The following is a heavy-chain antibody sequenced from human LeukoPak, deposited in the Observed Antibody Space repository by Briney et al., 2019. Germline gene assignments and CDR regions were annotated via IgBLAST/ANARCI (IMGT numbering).Heavy chain of an antibody. J-gene: IGHJ4*02. D-gene: IGHD2-15*01. CDR2: FDPEDGET. V-gene: IGHV1-24*01. Sequence: PGASVKGSGKVSGYTLTELSMHWVRQAPGKGLEWMGGFDPEDGETIYAQKFQGRVTMTEDTSTDTAYMELSSLRSEDTAVYYCATAIVVVVAATTYFDYWGQGTLVTVSS. CDR1: GYTLTELS. CDR3: ATAIVVVVAATTYFDY.